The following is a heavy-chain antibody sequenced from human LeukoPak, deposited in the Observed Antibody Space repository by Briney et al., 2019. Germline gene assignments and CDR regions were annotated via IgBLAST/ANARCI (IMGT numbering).Heavy chain of an antibody. V-gene: IGHV3-7*03. D-gene: IGHD3-3*01. CDR2: IRQDGSER. CDR3: AKGGSIRFLETYFFDY. J-gene: IGHJ4*02. Sequence: GGSLRLSCAASGFSFSSYWMSWVRQAPGKGLEWVATIRQDGSERHSVDFVEGRFTISRDNAQNSLFLQMISLRVEDTAVYYCAKGGSIRFLETYFFDYWGQGTLVTVSS. CDR1: GFSFSSYW.